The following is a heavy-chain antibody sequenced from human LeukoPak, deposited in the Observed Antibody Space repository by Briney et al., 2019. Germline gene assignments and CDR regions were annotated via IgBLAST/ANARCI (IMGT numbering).Heavy chain of an antibody. D-gene: IGHD1-26*01. CDR1: GGSSSSSSYY. V-gene: IGHV4-39*01. J-gene: IGHJ4*02. Sequence: PSETLSLTCTVSGGSSSSSSYYWGWIRQPPGKGLEWIGSIYYSGSTYYNPSLKSRVTISVDTSKNQFSLKLSSVTAADTAVYYCASLYSGSYYYFDYWGQGTLVTVSS. CDR2: IYYSGST. CDR3: ASLYSGSYYYFDY.